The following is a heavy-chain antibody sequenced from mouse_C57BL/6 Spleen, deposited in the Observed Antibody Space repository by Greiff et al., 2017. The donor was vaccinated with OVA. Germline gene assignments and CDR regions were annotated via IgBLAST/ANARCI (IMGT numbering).Heavy chain of an antibody. Sequence: EVNLVESGGGLVKPGGSLKLSCAASGFTFSSYAMSWVRQTPEKRLEWVATISDGGSYTYYPDNVKGRFTISRDNAKNNLYLQMSHLKSEDTAMYYCARDDVWGTGTTVTVSS. CDR1: GFTFSSYA. CDR2: ISDGGSYT. CDR3: ARDDV. J-gene: IGHJ1*03. V-gene: IGHV5-4*01.